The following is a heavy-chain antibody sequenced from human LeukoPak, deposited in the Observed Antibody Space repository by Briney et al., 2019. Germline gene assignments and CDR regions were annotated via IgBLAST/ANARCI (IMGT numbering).Heavy chain of an antibody. CDR3: ARVGGNSPTFDY. CDR1: GFTFTSSA. D-gene: IGHD4-23*01. CDR2: IVVGSGNT. V-gene: IGHV1-58*01. Sequence: ASVKVSCKASGFTFTSSAVQWVRQARGQRLEWIGWIVVGSGNTNYAQKFQERVTITRDMSTSTVYMELSSLRSEDTAVYYCARVGGNSPTFDYWGQGTLVTVSS. J-gene: IGHJ4*02.